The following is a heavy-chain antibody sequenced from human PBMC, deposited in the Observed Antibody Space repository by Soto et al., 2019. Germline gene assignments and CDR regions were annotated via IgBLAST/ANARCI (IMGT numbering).Heavy chain of an antibody. J-gene: IGHJ4*02. V-gene: IGHV4-59*01. CDR3: ERVLSGFKDHHFDY. CDR1: GGSINVYY. CDR2: IYSSGSA. D-gene: IGHD3-3*01. Sequence: SETLSLTCTVSGGSINVYYWSWIRQPPGKGLEWLGYIYSSGSANYNPSLKNRITMSVDTSKNQFSLNLNSVTAADTAVYYCERVLSGFKDHHFDYWGQGTLVTVSS.